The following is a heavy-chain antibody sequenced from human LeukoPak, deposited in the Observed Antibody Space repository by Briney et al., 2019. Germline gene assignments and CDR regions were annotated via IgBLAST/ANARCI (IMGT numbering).Heavy chain of an antibody. J-gene: IGHJ4*02. Sequence: GGSLRLSCAASGFTFSSYSMNWVRQAPGKGLEWVSSISSSSSYIYYADSVKGRFTISRDNAKNSLYLQMNSLRAEDTAVYYCARGGAAAGRDYFDYWGQGTLVTVSS. V-gene: IGHV3-21*01. CDR2: ISSSSSYI. CDR1: GFTFSSYS. D-gene: IGHD6-13*01. CDR3: ARGGAAAGRDYFDY.